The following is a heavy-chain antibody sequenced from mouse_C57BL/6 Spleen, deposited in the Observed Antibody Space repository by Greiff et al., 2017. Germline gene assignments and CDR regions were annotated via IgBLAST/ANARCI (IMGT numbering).Heavy chain of an antibody. J-gene: IGHJ4*01. D-gene: IGHD4-1*01. CDR2: IYPGGGYT. Sequence: VQRVESGAELVRPGTSVKTSCKASGYTFTNYWIGWAKQRPGHGLEWIGDIYPGGGYTNYNEKFKGKATLTADKSSSTAYMQFSSLTSEDSAIYYCARGDHWAMDYWGQGTSVTVSS. CDR3: ARGDHWAMDY. CDR1: GYTFTNYW. V-gene: IGHV1-63*01.